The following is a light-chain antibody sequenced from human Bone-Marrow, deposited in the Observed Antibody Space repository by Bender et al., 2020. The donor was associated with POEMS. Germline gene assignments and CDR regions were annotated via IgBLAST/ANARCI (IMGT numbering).Light chain of an antibody. CDR2: DVS. Sequence: QSPLTQPASVSGSPGQSITISCTGTSSDVSGFNYVSWYQQHPGKAPKLIIYDVSSRPSGVSSRFSGSKSGNTASLTISGLQAEDEADYYCCSFTSSSSYVFGTGTKVTVL. J-gene: IGLJ1*01. CDR1: SSDVSGFNY. CDR3: CSFTSSSSYV. V-gene: IGLV2-14*01.